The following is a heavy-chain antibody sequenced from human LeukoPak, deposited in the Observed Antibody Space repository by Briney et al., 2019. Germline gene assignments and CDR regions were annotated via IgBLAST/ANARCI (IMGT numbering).Heavy chain of an antibody. CDR2: IYYSGST. J-gene: IGHJ4*02. D-gene: IGHD5-18*01. V-gene: IGHV4-59*08. CDR1: GGSISSYY. CDR3: ARRGGYSSSPRYYFDY. Sequence: SETLSLTCTVSGGSISSYYWSWIRQPPGKGLEWIGYIYYSGSTNYNPSLKSRVTISVDTSKNQFSLKLSSVTAADTAVYYCARRGGYSSSPRYYFDYWGQGTLVTVSS.